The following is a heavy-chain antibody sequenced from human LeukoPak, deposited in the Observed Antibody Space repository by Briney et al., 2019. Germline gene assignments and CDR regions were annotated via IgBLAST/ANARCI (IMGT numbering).Heavy chain of an antibody. Sequence: PGGSLRLSCAASGFTFSSYEMNWVRQAPGKGLEWVSYISSSGSTIYYADSVKGRFTISRDNAKNSLYLQMNSLRAEDTAVYHCARVVAARDYFDYWGQGTLVTVSS. CDR2: ISSSGSTI. CDR1: GFTFSSYE. CDR3: ARVVAARDYFDY. V-gene: IGHV3-48*03. D-gene: IGHD2-15*01. J-gene: IGHJ4*02.